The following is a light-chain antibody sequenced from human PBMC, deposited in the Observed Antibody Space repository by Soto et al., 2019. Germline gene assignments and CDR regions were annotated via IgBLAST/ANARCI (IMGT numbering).Light chain of an antibody. V-gene: IGKV1-9*01. Sequence: DIQLTQSPSFLSASVGDRVTITCRASQGISSYLAWYQQKPGKAPKLLIYAASTLQSGVPSRFSGSGSGTEFTLTISSLQPEDFATYYCQQLNSWGLTFGPGTKVDIK. CDR3: QQLNSWGLT. CDR1: QGISSY. CDR2: AAS. J-gene: IGKJ3*01.